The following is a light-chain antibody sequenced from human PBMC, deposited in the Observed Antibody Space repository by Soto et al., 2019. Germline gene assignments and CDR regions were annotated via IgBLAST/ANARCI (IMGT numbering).Light chain of an antibody. V-gene: IGLV4-69*01. CDR2: LNSDGSH. Sequence: QAVVTQSPSASASLGASVKLTCTLSSGHNSYAIAWHQQQPEKGPRYLMKLNSDGSHSKGDGIPDRFSGSSSGTERYLTISSLQSEDEADYYCQTWGTGTVVFGGGTKVTVL. J-gene: IGLJ2*01. CDR3: QTWGTGTVV. CDR1: SGHNSYA.